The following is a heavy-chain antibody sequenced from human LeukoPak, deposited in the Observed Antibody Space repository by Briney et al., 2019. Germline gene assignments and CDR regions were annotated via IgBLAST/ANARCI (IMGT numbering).Heavy chain of an antibody. CDR1: GFTFGSCW. J-gene: IGHJ4*02. D-gene: IGHD6-19*01. CDR3: TTGPKSSGRGFDY. Sequence: GGSLRLSCAASGFTFGSCWMNWVRQTPGKGLEWVANINQDGSQKFYVDSVKGRFTISRDNANNSLYLQMNSLKTEDTAVYYCTTGPKSSGRGFDYWGQGTLVTVSS. V-gene: IGHV3-7*03. CDR2: INQDGSQK.